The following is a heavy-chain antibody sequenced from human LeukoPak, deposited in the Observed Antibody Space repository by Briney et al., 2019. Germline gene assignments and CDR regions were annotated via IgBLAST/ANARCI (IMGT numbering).Heavy chain of an antibody. J-gene: IGHJ4*02. CDR1: GFTFSGYW. V-gene: IGHV3-7*01. CDR3: ALDYDTSGYSH. D-gene: IGHD3-22*01. CDR2: IKQDGSEK. Sequence: GGSLRLSCAASGFTFSGYWMGWVRQAPGKALEWVANIKQDGSEKSYVESVKGRFTISRDNAKNSLYLQMNSLRAEDTAVYYCALDYDTSGYSHWGQGALVTVSS.